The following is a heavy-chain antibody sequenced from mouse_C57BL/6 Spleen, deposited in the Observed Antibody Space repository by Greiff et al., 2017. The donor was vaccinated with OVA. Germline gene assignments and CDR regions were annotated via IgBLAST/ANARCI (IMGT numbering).Heavy chain of an antibody. V-gene: IGHV5-6*01. D-gene: IGHD1-1*01. J-gene: IGHJ1*03. CDR1: GFTFSSYG. CDR3: ARHGDSTVAGYVDV. CDR2: ISRGGSST. Sequence: EVKLMESGGDLVKPGGSLKLSCAASGFTFSSYGMSWVRQTPDKRLEWVASISRGGSSTYYPDSVKGRSTISRDNAYNTLYLQMSSLKSEDTSMYYCARHGDSTVAGYVDVWGTGTTVTVSS.